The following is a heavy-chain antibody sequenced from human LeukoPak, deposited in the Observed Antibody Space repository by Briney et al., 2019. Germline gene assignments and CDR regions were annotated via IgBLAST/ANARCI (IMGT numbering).Heavy chain of an antibody. CDR1: GFTFSSYW. J-gene: IGHJ4*02. CDR2: IKQDGSDK. D-gene: IGHD4-23*01. V-gene: IGHV3-7*03. CDR3: ARKTVVGSYFDY. Sequence: GGSLRPSCAASGFTFSSYWMSWVRQAPGKGLEWVANIKQDGSDKYYVDSVKGRFTIFRDNAKNSLYLQINSLRAEDTAVYYCARKTVVGSYFDYWGQGTPVTVSS.